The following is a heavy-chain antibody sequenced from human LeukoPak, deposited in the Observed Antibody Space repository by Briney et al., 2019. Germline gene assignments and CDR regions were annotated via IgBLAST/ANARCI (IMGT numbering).Heavy chain of an antibody. V-gene: IGHV3-74*01. CDR3: ARTGSSSCCDF. CDR1: GFTFSNYW. Sequence: PGGSLRLSCAASGFTFSNYWMHWVRQAPGKGLVWVARIKTDGSSTDYADAVKGRFTISRDNAKNTLYLQMNSMRAEDTAVYYCARTGSSSCCDFWGQGALVTVSS. J-gene: IGHJ4*02. D-gene: IGHD6-13*01. CDR2: IKTDGSST.